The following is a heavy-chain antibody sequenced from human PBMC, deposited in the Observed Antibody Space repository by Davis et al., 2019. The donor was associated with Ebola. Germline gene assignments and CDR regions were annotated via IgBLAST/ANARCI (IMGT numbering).Heavy chain of an antibody. J-gene: IGHJ5*02. V-gene: IGHV4-59*01. D-gene: IGHD4-17*01. CDR3: ARIPTAVTAPPDL. CDR1: GDSISRKS. CDR2: IYYNRGT. Sequence: SETLSLTCTVSGDSISRKSWSWIRQPPGTGPEWIGYIYYNRGTNYNPSLKSRLTISADATKNQFSLNLKSVTAADAAVYYCARIPTAVTAPPDLWGQGTLVTVSS.